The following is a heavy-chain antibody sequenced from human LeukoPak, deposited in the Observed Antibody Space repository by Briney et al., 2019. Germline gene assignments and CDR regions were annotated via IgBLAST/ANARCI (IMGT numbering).Heavy chain of an antibody. CDR3: ARHLGYSGYEVALDAFDI. D-gene: IGHD5-12*01. J-gene: IGHJ3*02. CDR2: IYYSGST. CDR1: GGSISSSSYY. V-gene: IGHV4-39*01. Sequence: SETLSLTCTVSGGSISSSSYYRGWIRQPPGKGLEWIGSIYYSGSTYYNPSLKSRVTISVDTSKNQFSLKLSSVTAADTAVYYCARHLGYSGYEVALDAFDIWGQGTMVTVSS.